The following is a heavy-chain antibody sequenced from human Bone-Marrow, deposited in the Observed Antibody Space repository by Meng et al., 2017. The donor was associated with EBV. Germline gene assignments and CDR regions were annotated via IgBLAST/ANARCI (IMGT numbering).Heavy chain of an antibody. CDR2: IYHSGTT. V-gene: IGHV4-39*01. J-gene: IGHJ5*02. CDR1: GESITPYTSY. Sequence: QLEFRDSDPGLVKPSDTLSLTCTVSGESITPYTSYWGWIRQPPGKGLEWIGTIYHSGTTYYNPSLQSRVTISVDTSKNQFSLKMNSVTAADTAVYYCARRAASWFDPWGQGALVTVSS. CDR3: ARRAASWFDP. D-gene: IGHD5-18*01.